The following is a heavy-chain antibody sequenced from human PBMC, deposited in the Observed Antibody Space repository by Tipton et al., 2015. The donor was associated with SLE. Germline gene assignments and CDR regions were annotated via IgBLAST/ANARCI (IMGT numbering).Heavy chain of an antibody. CDR3: ARDRLNYDFWNLGIWGDYMDV. J-gene: IGHJ6*03. V-gene: IGHV3-30*04. CDR1: GFTFSSYV. D-gene: IGHD3-3*01. Sequence: RSLRLSCAASGFTFSSYVMHWVRQAPGKGLEWVAVISYDGSNKYYADSVKGRFTISRDNSKNTLYLQMNSLRAEDTAVYYCARDRLNYDFWNLGIWGDYMDVWGKGTTVTVSS. CDR2: ISYDGSNK.